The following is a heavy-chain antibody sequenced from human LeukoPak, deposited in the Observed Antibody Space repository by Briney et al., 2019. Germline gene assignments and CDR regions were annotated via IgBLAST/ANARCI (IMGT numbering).Heavy chain of an antibody. V-gene: IGHV4-59*01. CDR3: ARDLITFGGVIVSNAFDI. J-gene: IGHJ3*02. D-gene: IGHD3-16*02. CDR2: IYYSGST. CDR1: GGSISSYY. Sequence: SGPGLVKPSETLSLTCSVSGGSISSYYWSWIRQPPGKGLEWIGYIYYSGSTNYNPSLKSRVTISVDTSKNQFSLKLSSVTAADTAVYYCARDLITFGGVIVSNAFDIWGQGTMVTVSS.